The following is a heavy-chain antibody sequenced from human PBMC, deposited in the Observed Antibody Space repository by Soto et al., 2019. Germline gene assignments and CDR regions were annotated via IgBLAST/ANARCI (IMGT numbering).Heavy chain of an antibody. J-gene: IGHJ6*02. CDR2: ISGSGGST. V-gene: IGHV3-23*01. CDR3: AKYGVTDIVLMVYAIPYYYYYGMDV. CDR1: GFTFSSYA. D-gene: IGHD2-8*01. Sequence: GGSLRLSCAASGFTFSSYAMSWVRQAPGKGLEWVSAISGSGGSTYYADSVKGRFTISRDNSKNTLYLQMNSLRAEDTAVYYCAKYGVTDIVLMVYAIPYYYYYGMDVWGQGTTVTVSS.